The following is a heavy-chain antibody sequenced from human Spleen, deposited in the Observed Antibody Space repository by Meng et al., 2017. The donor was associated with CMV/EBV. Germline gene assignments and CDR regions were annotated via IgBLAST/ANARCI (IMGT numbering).Heavy chain of an antibody. Sequence: GESLKISCAASGFSLSSYAIHWVRQAPGKGLEWVAVISYDGSNKYYGDSVKGRFTISRDNSKNTLYLQMNSVRLEDTAVYYCAKDLGTEYQLLMEGNYHYYAMDVWGQGTTVTVSS. J-gene: IGHJ6*02. CDR2: ISYDGSNK. V-gene: IGHV3-30*04. CDR3: AKDLGTEYQLLMEGNYHYYAMDV. CDR1: GFSLSSYA. D-gene: IGHD2-2*01.